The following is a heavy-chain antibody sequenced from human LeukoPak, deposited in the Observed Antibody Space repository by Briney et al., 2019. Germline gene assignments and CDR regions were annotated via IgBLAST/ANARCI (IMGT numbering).Heavy chain of an antibody. Sequence: KPSETLSFTGTVSGGSISSYYWSWIRQPPGKGLEWIGYIYYSGSTNYNPSLKSRVTISVDTPKNQFSLKLSSVTAADTAVYYCARHYSPVAGTLYYFDYWGQGTLVTVSS. D-gene: IGHD6-19*01. CDR1: GGSISSYY. J-gene: IGHJ4*02. CDR3: ARHYSPVAGTLYYFDY. CDR2: IYYSGST. V-gene: IGHV4-59*08.